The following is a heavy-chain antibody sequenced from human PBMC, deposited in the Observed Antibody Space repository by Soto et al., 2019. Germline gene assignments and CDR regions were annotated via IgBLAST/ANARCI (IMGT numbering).Heavy chain of an antibody. J-gene: IGHJ5*01. Sequence: EVQLVESGGGLVKPGGSLRLSCEGSGFTFNPYNMNWARQAPGKGLEWVASISTSSSYIYYAASVEGRFTVSRDNAKNSLYLQMSDLRDEDTAVYYCARGLERATSKNWFDSWGQGTQVTVSS. CDR3: ARGLERATSKNWFDS. V-gene: IGHV3-21*01. CDR2: ISTSSSYI. D-gene: IGHD1-1*01. CDR1: GFTFNPYN.